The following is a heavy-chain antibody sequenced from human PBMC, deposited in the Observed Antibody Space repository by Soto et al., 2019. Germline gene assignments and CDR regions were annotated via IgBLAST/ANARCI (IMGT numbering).Heavy chain of an antibody. CDR2: VFYTGFT. V-gene: IGHV4-39*01. J-gene: IGHJ4*02. D-gene: IGHD1-20*01. CDR3: ATSQKGYNWNYFDH. Sequence: PSETLSLTCAVSGASISGSYYYWAWLRQSPGKGPEWIGSVFYTGFTSYNPSLESRVSVSVDTSMSQFSLKLSAVTAADTAVYYCATSQKGYNWNYFDHWGQGALVTVPS. CDR1: GASISGSYYY.